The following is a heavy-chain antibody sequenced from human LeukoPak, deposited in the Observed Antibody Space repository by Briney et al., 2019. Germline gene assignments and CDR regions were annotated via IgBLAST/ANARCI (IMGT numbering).Heavy chain of an antibody. CDR3: AKDHHGDRYYYYGMDV. CDR2: ISGDGGTT. J-gene: IGHJ6*02. CDR1: GFTFDDYA. V-gene: IGHV3-43*02. Sequence: GGSLRLSCAASGFTFDDYAMHWVRQAPGKGLEWVSLISGDGGTTYSADSVKGRFTISRDNSKNSLYLQMNSLRTEDTALYYCAKDHHGDRYYYYGMDVWGQGTTVTVSS. D-gene: IGHD4-17*01.